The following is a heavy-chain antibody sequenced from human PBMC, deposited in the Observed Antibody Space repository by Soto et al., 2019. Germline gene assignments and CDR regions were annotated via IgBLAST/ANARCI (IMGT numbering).Heavy chain of an antibody. CDR1: GGSISSYY. CDR2: IYYSGST. Sequence: SETLSLTCTVSGGSISSYYWSWIRQPPGKGLEWIGYIYYSGSTNYNPSLKSRVTISVDTSENQFSLKLTSVTAADTAVYYCARVGYCSSTPCWPIGYFEYWGQGTLVTV. J-gene: IGHJ4*02. D-gene: IGHD2-2*01. V-gene: IGHV4-59*01. CDR3: ARVGYCSSTPCWPIGYFEY.